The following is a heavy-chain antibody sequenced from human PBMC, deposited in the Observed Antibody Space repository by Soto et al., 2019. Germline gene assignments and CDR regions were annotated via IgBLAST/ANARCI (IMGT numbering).Heavy chain of an antibody. J-gene: IGHJ6*02. D-gene: IGHD6-6*01. CDR3: AKDCLAARPSQGGFDYYYYGMDV. Sequence: GGSLRLSCAASGFTSSSYGMHWVRQAPGKGLEWVAVISYDGSNKYYADSVKGRFTISRDNSKNTLYLQMNSLRAEDTAVYYCAKDCLAARPSQGGFDYYYYGMDVWGQGTTVTVSS. CDR2: ISYDGSNK. V-gene: IGHV3-30*18. CDR1: GFTSSSYG.